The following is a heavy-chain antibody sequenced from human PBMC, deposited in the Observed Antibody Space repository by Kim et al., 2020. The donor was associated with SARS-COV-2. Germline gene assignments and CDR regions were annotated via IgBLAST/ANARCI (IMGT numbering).Heavy chain of an antibody. CDR1: GAPISSGDYY. J-gene: IGHJ6*02. CDR2: INYSGTT. V-gene: IGHV4-39*01. CDR3: ARLFRSNNFYYGLDV. Sequence: SETLSLTCTVSGAPISSGDYYWAWIRQPPGKGLEWIGSINYSGTTYYNPSLKSRVTIFVDRSKNQFSLQLNSVTAADRALYYCARLFRSNNFYYGLDVWGQGTTVIVSS.